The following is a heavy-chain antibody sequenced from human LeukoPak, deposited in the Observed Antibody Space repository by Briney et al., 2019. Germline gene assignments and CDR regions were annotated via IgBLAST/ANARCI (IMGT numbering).Heavy chain of an antibody. CDR2: ISAYNGNT. V-gene: IGHV1-18*01. J-gene: IGHJ3*02. CDR1: GYTFTSYD. CDR3: ARGRGWLLLRGHAFDI. D-gene: IGHD3-22*01. Sequence: ASVKVSCKASGYTFTSYDINWVRQATGQGLEWMGWISAYNGNTNYAQKLQGRVTMTTDTSTSTAYMELRSLRSDDTAVYYCARGRGWLLLRGHAFDIWGQGTMVTVSS.